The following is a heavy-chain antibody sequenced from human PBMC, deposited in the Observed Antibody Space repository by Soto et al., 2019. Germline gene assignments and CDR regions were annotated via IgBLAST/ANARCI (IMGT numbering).Heavy chain of an antibody. CDR3: VKDLNYCSSTSCYRGGYYYYGMDV. CDR1: GFTFSSYA. V-gene: IGHV3-64D*06. J-gene: IGHJ6*02. CDR2: ISSNGGST. Sequence: EVQLVESGGGLVQPGGSLRLSCSASGFTFSSYAMHWVCQAPGKGLEYVSAISSNGGSTYYADSVKGRFTISRDNSKNTLYLQMSSLRAEDTAVYYCVKDLNYCSSTSCYRGGYYYYGMDVWGQGTTVTVSS. D-gene: IGHD2-2*01.